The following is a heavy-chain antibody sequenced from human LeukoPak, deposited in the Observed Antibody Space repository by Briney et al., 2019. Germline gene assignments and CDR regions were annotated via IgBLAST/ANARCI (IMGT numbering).Heavy chain of an antibody. CDR2: ISGDTGNT. J-gene: IGHJ4*02. V-gene: IGHV1-18*01. CDR1: GGTFSSYA. CDR3: ARDDSSLSDY. D-gene: IGHD6-13*01. Sequence: ASVKVSCKASGGTFSSYAISWVRQAPGQGLEWMGWISGDTGNTNYAQKLQGRVTMTTDTSTSTAYMELRSLRSDDTAVYYCARDDSSLSDYWGQGTLVTVSS.